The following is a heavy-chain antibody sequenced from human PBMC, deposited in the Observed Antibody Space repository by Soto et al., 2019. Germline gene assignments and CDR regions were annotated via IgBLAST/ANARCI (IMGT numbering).Heavy chain of an antibody. V-gene: IGHV4-31*03. CDR2: IYYSGST. D-gene: IGHD3-22*01. Sequence: QVQLQESGSGLVKPSQTLSLTCTVSGGSISSGGYYWSWIRQHPWKGLEWIGYIYYSGSTYYNPSLKSRVTISVDTSKNQFSLKLSSVTAADTAVYYCARTSYDSSGTAADPWGQGTLVTVSS. J-gene: IGHJ5*02. CDR1: GGSISSGGYY. CDR3: ARTSYDSSGTAADP.